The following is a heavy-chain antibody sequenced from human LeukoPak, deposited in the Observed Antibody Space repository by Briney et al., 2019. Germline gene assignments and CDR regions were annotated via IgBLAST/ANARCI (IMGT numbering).Heavy chain of an antibody. Sequence: ASVKVSCKASGYPFTGYHLHWVRQAPGQGPEWMGWINPNSGATNYAQKFQGRVTMTRDTSISTAYMDLSSLRSDDTAVYYCASVQGQHLVLHWGQGTLVTVSS. D-gene: IGHD6-13*01. CDR3: ASVQGQHLVLH. V-gene: IGHV1-2*02. J-gene: IGHJ4*02. CDR1: GYPFTGYH. CDR2: INPNSGAT.